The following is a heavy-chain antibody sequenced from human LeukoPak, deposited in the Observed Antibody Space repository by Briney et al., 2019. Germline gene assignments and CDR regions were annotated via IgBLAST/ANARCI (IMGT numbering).Heavy chain of an antibody. CDR3: ATRYNPGLLWFGELSL. Sequence: GGSLRLSCAASGFTFSSYAMSWVRQAPGKGLEWVSGISGSGGSTYYADSVKGRFTISRDNSKNTLYLQMNSLRAEDTAVYYCATRYNPGLLWFGELSLWGQGTLVTVSS. CDR1: GFTFSSYA. CDR2: ISGSGGST. V-gene: IGHV3-23*01. D-gene: IGHD3-10*01. J-gene: IGHJ4*02.